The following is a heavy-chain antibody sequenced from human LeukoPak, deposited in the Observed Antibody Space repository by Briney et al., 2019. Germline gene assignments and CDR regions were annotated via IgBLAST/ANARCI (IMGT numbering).Heavy chain of an antibody. Sequence: SETLSLTCTVSGGYISRYYWSWIRQPPGKGLEWIGYIYTSGSTNYNPSLKSRVTISVDTSKNQFSLKLSSVTAADTAVYYCARGILRHGRKEERYYFDYWGQGTLVTVSS. CDR1: GGYISRYY. J-gene: IGHJ4*02. CDR2: IYTSGST. V-gene: IGHV4-4*09. CDR3: ARGILRHGRKEERYYFDY. D-gene: IGHD5-18*01.